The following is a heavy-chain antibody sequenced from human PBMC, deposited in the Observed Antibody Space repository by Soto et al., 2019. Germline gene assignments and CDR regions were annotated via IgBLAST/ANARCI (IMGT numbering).Heavy chain of an antibody. J-gene: IGHJ6*03. CDR3: AKQAGYSSSWYPVDYYYYMDV. CDR1: GFTFSSYA. Sequence: PWGSLRLSWAASGFTFSSYAMSWVLQAPGKGLEWVSAISGSGGSTYYADSVKGRFTISRDNSKNTLYLQMNSLRAEDTAVYYCAKQAGYSSSWYPVDYYYYMDVWGKGTTVTVSS. CDR2: ISGSGGST. V-gene: IGHV3-23*01. D-gene: IGHD6-13*01.